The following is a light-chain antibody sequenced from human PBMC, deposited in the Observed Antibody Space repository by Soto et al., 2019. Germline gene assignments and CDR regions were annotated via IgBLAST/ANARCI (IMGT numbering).Light chain of an antibody. Sequence: EVVMTQSPATLSVSPGNTVSRSCRANQTITSNLAWYQQRPGQAPRLLIYDASRRATGIPARFSGSGSGADFTLTISTLEPEDFAVYYCQQRSSWPITFGQGTRLEIK. V-gene: IGKV3-11*01. CDR1: QTITSN. CDR3: QQRSSWPIT. CDR2: DAS. J-gene: IGKJ5*01.